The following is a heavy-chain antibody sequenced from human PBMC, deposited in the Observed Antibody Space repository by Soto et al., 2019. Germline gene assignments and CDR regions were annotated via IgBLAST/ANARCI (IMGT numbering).Heavy chain of an antibody. J-gene: IGHJ6*02. CDR1: GFTFATYA. D-gene: IGHD2-2*01. CDR2: ISDSGVGT. Sequence: HPGGSLRLSCAASGFTFATYAMSWVRRAPGKGLEWVSSISDSGVGTYYADSVKGRFTISRDNSKNTLYLQMNSLRAEDTAVYYSAKDRRSTCAANYFGMDVWPQGSTVTGSS. V-gene: IGHV3-23*01. CDR3: AKDRRSTCAANYFGMDV.